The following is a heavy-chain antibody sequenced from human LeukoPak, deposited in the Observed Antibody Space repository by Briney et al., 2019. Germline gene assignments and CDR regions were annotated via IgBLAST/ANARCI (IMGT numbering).Heavy chain of an antibody. Sequence: GGSLRLSCAASGFIFSSYSINWVRQAPGKGLEWVSSITSSSSYIYYADSVKGRFTISRDNAKNSLYLQMNSLRAEDTAVYYCASAPNYDASGYCLDYWGQGTLVTVSS. CDR3: ASAPNYDASGYCLDY. CDR2: ITSSSSYI. D-gene: IGHD3-22*01. J-gene: IGHJ4*02. CDR1: GFIFSSYS. V-gene: IGHV3-21*01.